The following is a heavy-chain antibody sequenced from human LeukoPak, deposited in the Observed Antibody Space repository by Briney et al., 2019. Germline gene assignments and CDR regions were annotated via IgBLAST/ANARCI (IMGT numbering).Heavy chain of an antibody. V-gene: IGHV3-23*01. Sequence: GGSLRLSCAASGFTFSSYAMSWVRQAPGKGLEWVSAISGSGGSTYYADSVKGRFTISRDNSKNTLYLQMNSLRAEDTAVYYCAKDKYCSSTSCPYYYYYYMDVWAKGPRSPSP. CDR1: GFTFSSYA. CDR2: ISGSGGST. CDR3: AKDKYCSSTSCPYYYYYYMDV. D-gene: IGHD2-2*01. J-gene: IGHJ6*03.